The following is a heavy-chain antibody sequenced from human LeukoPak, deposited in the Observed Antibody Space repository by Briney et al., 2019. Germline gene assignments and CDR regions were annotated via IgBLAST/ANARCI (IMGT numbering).Heavy chain of an antibody. CDR2: ISVSGGST. J-gene: IGHJ4*02. Sequence: RGSLRLSCAASGFTFSNYAMSWVRQAPGEGLEWVSSISVSGGSTFYADSVKGRFTISRDNSKNTLYLQMNSLRAQDTAVYYCAHGSMYQLDYWGQGTLVTVSS. CDR3: AHGSMYQLDY. D-gene: IGHD2-2*01. V-gene: IGHV3-23*01. CDR1: GFTFSNYA.